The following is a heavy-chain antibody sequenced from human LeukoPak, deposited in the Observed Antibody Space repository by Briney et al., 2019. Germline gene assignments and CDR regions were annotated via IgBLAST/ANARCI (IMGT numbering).Heavy chain of an antibody. J-gene: IGHJ4*02. CDR2: IWYDGSNK. D-gene: IGHD1-26*01. CDR3: ARSPPSGSYYTHFDY. V-gene: IGHV3-33*01. Sequence: GGSLRLSCAASGFTLSSYGMHWVRQAPGKGLEWVAVIWYDGSNKYYADSVKGRFTISRDNSKNTLYLQMNSLRAEDTAVYYCARSPPSGSYYTHFDYWGQGTLVTVSS. CDR1: GFTLSSYG.